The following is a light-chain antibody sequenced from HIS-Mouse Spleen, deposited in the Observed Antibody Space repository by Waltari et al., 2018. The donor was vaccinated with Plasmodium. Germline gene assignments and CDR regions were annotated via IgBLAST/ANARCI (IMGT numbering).Light chain of an antibody. CDR3: YSTDSSGNHRV. CDR1: ALPQKY. J-gene: IGLJ3*02. Sequence: SYELTQPPSVSVSPGQTARITCPGDALPQKYAYWYQQKSGQAPLLVTYEDSKRPSGIPGGFAGSSSWTMATLTSSGAQVEDEADYYCYSTDSSGNHRVFGGGTKLTVL. V-gene: IGLV3-10*01. CDR2: EDS.